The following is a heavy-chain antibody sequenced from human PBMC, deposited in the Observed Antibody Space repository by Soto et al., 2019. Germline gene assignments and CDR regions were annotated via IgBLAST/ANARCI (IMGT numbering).Heavy chain of an antibody. V-gene: IGHV4-38-2*02. D-gene: IGHD6-19*01. CDR2: IYHGGTT. J-gene: IGHJ4*01. Sequence: PXGTLSLTCTVSGYSLSSGSYWSCIRRPPGKGPEWIASIYHGGTTFYNPSLKSRITISVDTSNNQFSLKLTSVTAADTAVYYCARVHVMVVAGSTFDYWGHGTLVTVSS. CDR1: GYSLSSGSY. CDR3: ARVHVMVVAGSTFDY.